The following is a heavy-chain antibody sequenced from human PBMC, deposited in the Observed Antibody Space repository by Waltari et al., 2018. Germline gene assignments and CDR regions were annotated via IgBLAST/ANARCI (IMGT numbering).Heavy chain of an antibody. Sequence: QVQLVQSGAEVKKPGASVKVSCKASGYTFTSYYMHWVRQAPGQGLEWMGIINPRGGSTSYEQKFQGRVTMTRDTSTSTVYMELSSLRSEDTAVYYCARVELIGTYYFDYWGQGTLVTVSS. V-gene: IGHV1-46*01. CDR3: ARVELIGTYYFDY. CDR1: GYTFTSYY. D-gene: IGHD3-10*01. CDR2: INPRGGST. J-gene: IGHJ4*02.